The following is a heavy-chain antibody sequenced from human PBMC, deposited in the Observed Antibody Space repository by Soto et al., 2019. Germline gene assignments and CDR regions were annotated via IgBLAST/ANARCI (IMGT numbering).Heavy chain of an antibody. CDR1: GGSISSYY. D-gene: IGHD2-15*01. CDR3: AREWDCSGGSCYGFDP. Sequence: SETLSLTCTVSGGSISSYYWSWIRQPPGKGLEWIGYIYYSGSTNYNPSLKSRVTISVDTSKNQFSLKLGSVTAADTAVYYCAREWDCSGGSCYGFDPWGQGTLVTVSS. V-gene: IGHV4-59*01. CDR2: IYYSGST. J-gene: IGHJ5*02.